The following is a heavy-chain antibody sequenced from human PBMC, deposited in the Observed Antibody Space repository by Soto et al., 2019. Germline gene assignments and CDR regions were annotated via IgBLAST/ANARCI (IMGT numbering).Heavy chain of an antibody. V-gene: IGHV3-23*01. CDR1: GFTFSSYA. CDR3: VKGNQEGQWVFLQN. Sequence: EVQLLESGGGLVQPGGSLRLSCAASGFTFSSYAMSWVRQAPGKGLEWVSAIRGSGGETFYADSVMGRFTISRDNSRETLFLQMNSLRAEDTAVYYCVKGNQEGQWVFLQNWGQGTLVTVSS. J-gene: IGHJ4*02. D-gene: IGHD1-1*01. CDR2: IRGSGGET.